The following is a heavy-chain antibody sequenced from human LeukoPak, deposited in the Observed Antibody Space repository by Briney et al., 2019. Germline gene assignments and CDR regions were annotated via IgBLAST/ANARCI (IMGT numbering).Heavy chain of an antibody. Sequence: PGGSLRLSCAASGFTFSSYGMHWVRQAPGKGLEWVAFIRYDGSNKYYADSVKGRFTISRDNSKNTLYLQMNSLRAEDTAVYYCARAGDIVARNPYYYYYYMDVWGKGTTVTISS. J-gene: IGHJ6*03. CDR2: IRYDGSNK. D-gene: IGHD5-12*01. CDR3: ARAGDIVARNPYYYYYYMDV. CDR1: GFTFSSYG. V-gene: IGHV3-30*02.